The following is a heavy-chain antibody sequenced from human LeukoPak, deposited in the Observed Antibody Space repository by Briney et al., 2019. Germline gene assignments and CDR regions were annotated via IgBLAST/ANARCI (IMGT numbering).Heavy chain of an antibody. D-gene: IGHD6-19*01. CDR2: INAGNGNT. CDR1: GGTFSSYA. CDR3: ARGSIAVAGMFYYGMDV. J-gene: IGHJ6*02. V-gene: IGHV1-3*01. Sequence: ASVKVSCKASGGTFSSYAISWVRQAPGQRLEWMGWINAGNGNTKYSQKFQGRVTITRDTSASTAYMELSSLRSEDTAVYYRARGSIAVAGMFYYGMDVWGQGTTVTVSS.